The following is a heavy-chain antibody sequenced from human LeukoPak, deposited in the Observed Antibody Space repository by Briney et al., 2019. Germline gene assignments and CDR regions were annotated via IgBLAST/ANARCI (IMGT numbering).Heavy chain of an antibody. CDR3: ARTLSPTIAGAGGFDP. V-gene: IGHV1-8*02. J-gene: IGHJ5*02. Sequence: GASVKVSCKASGYTFTSYDINWVRQATGQGLEWMGWMNPNSGNTGYAQKFQGRVTMTRNTSISTAYMELSSLRSEDTAVYYCARTLSPTIAGAGGFDPWGQGTLVTVSS. CDR1: GYTFTSYD. CDR2: MNPNSGNT. D-gene: IGHD6-13*01.